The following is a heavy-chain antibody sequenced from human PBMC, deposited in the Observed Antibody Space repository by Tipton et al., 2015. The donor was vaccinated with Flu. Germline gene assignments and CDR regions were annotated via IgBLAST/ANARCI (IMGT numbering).Heavy chain of an antibody. D-gene: IGHD3-10*01. CDR2: SSGSSGHT. CDR1: GGSISDYY. J-gene: IGHJ4*02. CDR3: ARIIRITMIRGLRDPYYFDY. Sequence: TLSLTCTVSGGSISDYYWSWIRQPPGKGLVWIAYSSGSSGHTNYNPSLKSRGTISVDTSKNQFSLKLTYVTAADTAVYFCARIIRITMIRGLRDPYYFDYWGQGMLVTVSS. V-gene: IGHV4-59*12.